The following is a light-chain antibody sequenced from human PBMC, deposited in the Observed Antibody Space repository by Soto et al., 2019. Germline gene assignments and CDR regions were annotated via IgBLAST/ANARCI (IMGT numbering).Light chain of an antibody. Sequence: QSALTQPPSASGSPGQSVAISCTGTSRDVGGYNYVSWYQQHPGKAPKLMIYEVNKRPSGVPDRFSGSKSGNTASLTVSVLQAEDEADYYCSSYAGSSNVFGTGTKLTVL. CDR2: EVN. CDR1: SRDVGGYNY. V-gene: IGLV2-8*01. CDR3: SSYAGSSNV. J-gene: IGLJ1*01.